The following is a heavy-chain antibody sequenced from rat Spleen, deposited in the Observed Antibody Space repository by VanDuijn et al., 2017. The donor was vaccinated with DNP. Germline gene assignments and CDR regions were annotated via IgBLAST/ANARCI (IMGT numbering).Heavy chain of an antibody. CDR3: ARYYYSNYFDY. Sequence: QVQLKESGPGLVQPSQTLSLTCTVSGFSLTSYGVSWVRQPPGKGLEWIAAISSGGSTYYNSPLKSRLSISRDTSKNQVFLKMNSLQTEDTAMYFCARYYYSNYFDYWGQGVMVTVSS. CDR1: GFSLTSYG. CDR2: ISSGGST. J-gene: IGHJ2*01. V-gene: IGHV2S12*01. D-gene: IGHD1-2*01.